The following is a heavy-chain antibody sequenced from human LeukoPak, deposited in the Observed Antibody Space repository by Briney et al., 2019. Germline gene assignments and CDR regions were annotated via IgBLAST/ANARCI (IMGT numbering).Heavy chain of an antibody. CDR2: IKQDGSEK. J-gene: IGHJ4*02. Sequence: GGSLRLSCAASGLTFSSYWMSWVRKAPGKGLEWVANIKQDGSEKYYVDSVKGRFTISRDNAKNSLYLQMNSLRAEDTAVYYCARSGMASFDYWGQGTLVTVSS. D-gene: IGHD6-13*01. CDR1: GLTFSSYW. CDR3: ARSGMASFDY. V-gene: IGHV3-7*01.